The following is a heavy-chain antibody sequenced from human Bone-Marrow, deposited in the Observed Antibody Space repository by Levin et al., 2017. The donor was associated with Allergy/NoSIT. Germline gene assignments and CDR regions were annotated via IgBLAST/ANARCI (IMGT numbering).Heavy chain of an antibody. J-gene: IGHJ6*02. CDR2: VGAAGDT. Sequence: GGSLRLSCAASGFTFGIYDMHWVRQSAGKGLEWVSAVGAAGDTYYLDSVKGRFTVSRENAKNSLYLEMTSLRARDTAVYYCARDFQRYGMDVWGQGTTVTVSS. CDR1: GFTFGIYD. V-gene: IGHV3-13*01. D-gene: IGHD5-24*01. CDR3: ARDFQRYGMDV.